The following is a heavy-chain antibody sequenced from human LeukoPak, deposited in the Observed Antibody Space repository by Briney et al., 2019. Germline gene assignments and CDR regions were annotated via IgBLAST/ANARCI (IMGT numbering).Heavy chain of an antibody. Sequence: GASVKVSCKASGYTFTSNGISWVRQAPGQGLEWMGWISAYNGNTNYGQKFQGRVTMTTDTSTTTAYMELRSLTSDDAAVYYCARHYGVYYYYFYMDVWGEGTTVTVSS. CDR1: GYTFTSNG. J-gene: IGHJ6*03. V-gene: IGHV1-18*01. CDR2: ISAYNGNT. D-gene: IGHD4-17*01. CDR3: ARHYGVYYYYFYMDV.